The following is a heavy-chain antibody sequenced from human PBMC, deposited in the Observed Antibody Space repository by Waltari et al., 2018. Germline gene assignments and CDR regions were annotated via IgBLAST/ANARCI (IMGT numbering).Heavy chain of an antibody. CDR2: IIPMFGTA. V-gene: IGHV1-69*13. Sequence: QVQLVQSGAEVKKPGFSVKVSCKASGGTFSSYAISWVRQAPGQGLEWMGRIIPMFGTANYAQKFQGRVTITADKSTSTAYMELSSLRSEDTAVYYCGLELTLYMDVWGKGTTVTISS. CDR1: GGTFSSYA. J-gene: IGHJ6*03. CDR3: GLELTLYMDV. D-gene: IGHD1-7*01.